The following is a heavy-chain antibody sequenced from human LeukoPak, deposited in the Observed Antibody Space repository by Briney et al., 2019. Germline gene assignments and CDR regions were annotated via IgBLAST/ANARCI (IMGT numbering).Heavy chain of an antibody. CDR2: IYYSGST. Sequence: SETLSLTCTVSGGSVSSGSYYWSWIRQPPGKGLEWIGYIYYSGSTNYNPSLKSRVTISVDTSKNQFSLKLRSVTAADTAVYYCARVPGGGTAANWGQGTMVADSS. D-gene: IGHD1-7*01. CDR3: ARVPGGGTAAN. V-gene: IGHV4-61*01. CDR1: GGSVSSGSYY. J-gene: IGHJ3*01.